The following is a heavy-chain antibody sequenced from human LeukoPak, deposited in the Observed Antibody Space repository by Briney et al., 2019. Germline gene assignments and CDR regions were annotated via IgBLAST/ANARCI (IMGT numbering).Heavy chain of an antibody. CDR3: AELGITVIGGV. J-gene: IGHJ6*04. CDR1: GFTFDDYA. Sequence: GGSLRLSCAASGFTFDDYAMHWVRQAPGKGLEWVSGISWDSGSIGYADSVKGRFTISRDNAKNSLYLQMNSLRAEDTAVYYCAELGITVIGGVWGKGTTVTISS. CDR2: ISWDSGSI. V-gene: IGHV3-9*01. D-gene: IGHD3-10*02.